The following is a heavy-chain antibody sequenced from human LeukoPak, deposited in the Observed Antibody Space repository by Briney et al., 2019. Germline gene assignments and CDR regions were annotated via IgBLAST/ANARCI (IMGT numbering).Heavy chain of an antibody. V-gene: IGHV3-74*01. CDR2: INSDGSST. D-gene: IGHD6-6*01. CDR3: AKDRGGSSAHFDY. Sequence: PGGSLRLSCAASGFTFSSYWMHWVRQAPGKGLVWVSRINSDGSSTSYADSVKGRFTISRDNAKNTLYLQMNSLRTEDTALYYCAKDRGGSSAHFDYWGQGTLVTVSS. J-gene: IGHJ4*02. CDR1: GFTFSSYW.